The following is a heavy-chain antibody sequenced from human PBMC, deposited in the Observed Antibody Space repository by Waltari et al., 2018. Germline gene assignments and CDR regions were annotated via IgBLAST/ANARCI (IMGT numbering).Heavy chain of an antibody. CDR2: INPILGIS. CDR3: ARDNRPGYSSGWLEGYFDL. J-gene: IGHJ2*01. D-gene: IGHD6-19*01. V-gene: IGHV1-69*10. CDR1: GGTFSSYA. Sequence: QVQLVQSGAEVKKPGSSVKVSCKASGGTFSSYAISWVRQAPGQGLEWMGGINPILGISNYAQKFQGRVTITADKSTSTAYMELSSLRSEDTAVYYCARDNRPGYSSGWLEGYFDLWGRGTLVTVSS.